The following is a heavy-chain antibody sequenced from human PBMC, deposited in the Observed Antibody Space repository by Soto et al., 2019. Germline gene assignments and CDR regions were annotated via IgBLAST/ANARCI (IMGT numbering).Heavy chain of an antibody. D-gene: IGHD2-15*01. J-gene: IGHJ4*02. Sequence: SETLSLTCAVYGGSFSGYYWSWIRQPPGKGLEWIGEINHSGSTNYNPSLKSRVTISVDTSKNQFSLKLSSVTAADTAVYYCARSTVVVAARSDYWGQGTLVTVSS. CDR1: GGSFSGYY. CDR3: ARSTVVVAARSDY. CDR2: INHSGST. V-gene: IGHV4-34*01.